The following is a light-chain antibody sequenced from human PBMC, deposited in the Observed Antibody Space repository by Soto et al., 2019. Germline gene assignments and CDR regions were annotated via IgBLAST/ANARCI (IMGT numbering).Light chain of an antibody. V-gene: IGKV3-20*01. J-gene: IGKJ3*01. CDR3: QHYSTSAFT. CDR2: GAS. Sequence: EIVLTQSPGTLSLSPGERATLCCRASQSVSNYLVWYRQRPGQAPRLLIHGASIRATGIPDRFSGSGSGTDFTLTISRLEPEDFAVYYCQHYSTSAFTFGPGTKVDIK. CDR1: QSVSNY.